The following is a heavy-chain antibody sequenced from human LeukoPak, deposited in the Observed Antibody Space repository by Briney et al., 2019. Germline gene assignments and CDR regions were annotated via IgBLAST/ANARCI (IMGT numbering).Heavy chain of an antibody. CDR1: GFTFSSYW. CDR3: ARGIEATPNSFDP. D-gene: IGHD2-15*01. V-gene: IGHV3-7*01. J-gene: IGHJ5*02. Sequence: GGSLRLSCVASGFTFSSYWMNWVRQAPGKGLEWVANMKTDGSEIYYVDSVKGRFTISRDNAKNSLYLQMNSLRDEDTAVYYCARGIEATPNSFDPWGQGSLVTVSS. CDR2: MKTDGSEI.